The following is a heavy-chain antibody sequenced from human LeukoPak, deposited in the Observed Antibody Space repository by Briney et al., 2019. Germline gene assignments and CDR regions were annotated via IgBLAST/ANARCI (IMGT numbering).Heavy chain of an antibody. CDR3: AKDYSPYCSSTSCYTADY. Sequence: GRSLRLSCAASGFTFSSYGMHWVRQAPGKGPEWVAVIWYDGSNKYYADSVKGRFTISRDNSKNTLYLQMNSLRAEDTAVYYCAKDYSPYCSSTSCYTADYWGQGTLVTVSS. CDR2: IWYDGSNK. CDR1: GFTFSSYG. J-gene: IGHJ4*02. D-gene: IGHD2-2*02. V-gene: IGHV3-33*06.